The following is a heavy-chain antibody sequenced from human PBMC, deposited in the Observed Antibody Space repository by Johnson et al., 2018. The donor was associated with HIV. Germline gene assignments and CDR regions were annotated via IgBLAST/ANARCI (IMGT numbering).Heavy chain of an antibody. CDR3: ARGGGQLLVLVDAFDI. Sequence: QVQLVESGGGVVQPGRSLRLSCAASGFTFSSYAMHWDRQAPGKGLEWVAVIPYDGYNKYYADSVRGRFTISSDNSKNTLYLQMSSLRAEDTAVDYCARGGGQLLVLVDAFDICGQGTMVTVSS. V-gene: IGHV3-30-3*01. CDR2: IPYDGYNK. J-gene: IGHJ3*02. CDR1: GFTFSSYA. D-gene: IGHD6-19*01.